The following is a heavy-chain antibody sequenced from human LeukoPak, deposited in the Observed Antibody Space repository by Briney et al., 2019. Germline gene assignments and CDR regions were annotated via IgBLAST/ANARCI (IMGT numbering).Heavy chain of an antibody. Sequence: GGSLRLSCAASGFTFSTYFLNWVRQAPGKGLEWLSYIDSSSSTMYYADSVKGRFTISRGNAKNSLYLQMNSLRDEDTAVYYCAKDLYLTGYSFDYWGQGTLVTVSS. J-gene: IGHJ4*02. CDR3: AKDLYLTGYSFDY. CDR1: GFTFSTYF. CDR2: IDSSSSTM. V-gene: IGHV3-48*02. D-gene: IGHD3-9*01.